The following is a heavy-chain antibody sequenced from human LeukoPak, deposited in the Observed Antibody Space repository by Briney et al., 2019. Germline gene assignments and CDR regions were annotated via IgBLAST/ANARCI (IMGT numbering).Heavy chain of an antibody. CDR2: ISSSSSYI. V-gene: IGHV3-21*01. D-gene: IGHD3-16*01. CDR3: AGEGDTHWFDP. CDR1: GFTFSSYS. J-gene: IGHJ5*02. Sequence: GGSLRLSCAASGFTFSSYSMNWVRQAPGKGLEWVSSISSSSSYIYYADSVKGRFTISRDNAKNSLYLQMNSLRAEDTAVYYCAGEGDTHWFDPWGQGTLVTVSS.